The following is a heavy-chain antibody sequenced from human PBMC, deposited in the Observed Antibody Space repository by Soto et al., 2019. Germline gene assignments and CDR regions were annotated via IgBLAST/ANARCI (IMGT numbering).Heavy chain of an antibody. V-gene: IGHV3-7*01. CDR3: SRSLNA. Sequence: GGSLRLSCAASGFTFSTYWMDWVRQTPGKGLEWVANINQDGSEKNYVDSVKGRFTIYRDNAKNSLYLQMSSLTAEDSALYYCSRSLNAWGQGTLVTVSS. CDR2: INQDGSEK. CDR1: GFTFSTYW. J-gene: IGHJ5*02.